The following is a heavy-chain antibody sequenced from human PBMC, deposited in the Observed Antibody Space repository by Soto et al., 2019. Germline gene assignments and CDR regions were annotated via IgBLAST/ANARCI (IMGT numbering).Heavy chain of an antibody. CDR1: GFTFSSYS. D-gene: IGHD3-22*01. V-gene: IGHV3-21*01. CDR2: ISSSSSYI. CDR3: APLYYYDSSGHRPSFDY. J-gene: IGHJ4*02. Sequence: VPLLLSCAASGFTFSSYSMNGVRQAAGKGLEWVSSISSSSSYIYYADSVKGRFTISRDNAKNSLYLQMNSLRAEDTAVYYCAPLYYYDSSGHRPSFDYWGQGTLVTVSS.